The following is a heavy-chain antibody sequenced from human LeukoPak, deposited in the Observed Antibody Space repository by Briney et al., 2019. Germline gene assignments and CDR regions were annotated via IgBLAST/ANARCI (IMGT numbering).Heavy chain of an antibody. V-gene: IGHV4-38-2*01. Sequence: PSETLSLTCAVSGYSISSGYYWGWIRQPPGKGLEGIGSIYHSGSTYYNPSLKIRVTISVDTSKNQFSLKLSSVTAADTAVYYCARRRQALXXHFDYWGQXXLVXVSS. J-gene: IGHJ4*02. CDR3: ARRRQALXXHFDY. CDR1: GYSISSGYY. CDR2: IYHSGST.